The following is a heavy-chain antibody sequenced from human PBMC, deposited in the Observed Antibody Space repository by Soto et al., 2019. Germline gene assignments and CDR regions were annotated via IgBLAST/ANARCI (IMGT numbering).Heavy chain of an antibody. D-gene: IGHD5-12*01. J-gene: IGHJ6*03. CDR2: INPNSGGT. CDR1: GYTFTGYY. V-gene: IGHV1-2*04. Sequence: GASVKVSCKASGYTFTGYYMHWVRQAPGQGLEWMGWINPNSGGTNYAQKFQGWVTMTRDTSISTAYMELSRLRSDDTAVYYCARGPSEIVATNYYYYYLDVWGKGTTVTVSS. CDR3: ARGPSEIVATNYYYYYLDV.